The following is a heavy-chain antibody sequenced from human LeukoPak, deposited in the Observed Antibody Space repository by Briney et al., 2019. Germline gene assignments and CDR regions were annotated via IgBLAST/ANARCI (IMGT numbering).Heavy chain of an antibody. V-gene: IGHV1-46*03. Sequence: ASVKVSCKASGYTCTTYYMHWVRQAPGQGLEWMGIINPSGGSTSYAQKFQGRVTMTRDTSTSTVYMELSSLRSEDTAVYYCAREVRERIQLRWFDPWGQGTLVTVSS. CDR3: AREVRERIQLRWFDP. D-gene: IGHD5-18*01. CDR1: GYTCTTYY. J-gene: IGHJ5*02. CDR2: INPSGGST.